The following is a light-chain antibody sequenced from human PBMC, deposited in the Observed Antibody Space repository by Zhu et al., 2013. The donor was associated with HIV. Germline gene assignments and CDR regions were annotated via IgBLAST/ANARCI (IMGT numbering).Light chain of an antibody. CDR3: QQFHNAHSIT. Sequence: EIVLTQSPGTLSLSPGERATLSCRASQSISSNYFAWYQQKPGQAPRLLVYGASIRATGVPDRFTGGGSGTDFTLTISRLEPEDFAVYYCQQFHNAHSITFGQGTRLEIK. J-gene: IGKJ5*01. CDR2: GAS. CDR1: QSISSNY. V-gene: IGKV3-20*01.